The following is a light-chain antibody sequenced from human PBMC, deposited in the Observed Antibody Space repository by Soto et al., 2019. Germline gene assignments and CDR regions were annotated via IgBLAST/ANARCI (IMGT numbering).Light chain of an antibody. CDR3: SSYTSSSTRV. CDR2: DVS. J-gene: IGLJ1*01. V-gene: IGLV2-14*01. Sequence: QPVLTQPASVSGSPGQSITISCTRTSSDVGGYNYVSWYQQHPGKAPKLMIYDVSNRPSGVSNRFSGSKSGNTASLTISGLQAEDEADYYCSSYTSSSTRVFGTGTKVTVL. CDR1: SSDVGGYNY.